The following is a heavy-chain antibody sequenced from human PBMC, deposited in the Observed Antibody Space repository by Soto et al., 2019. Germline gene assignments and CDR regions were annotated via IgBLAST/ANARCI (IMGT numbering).Heavy chain of an antibody. Sequence: KPSETLSLTCAVYGGSFSGYYWSWIRQPPGKGLEWIGEINHSGSTNYNPSLKSRVTISVDTSKNQFSLKLSSVTAADTAVYYCAREMNYYDSSGYPVGPYYFDYWGQGTLVTVSS. CDR2: INHSGST. D-gene: IGHD3-22*01. CDR3: AREMNYYDSSGYPVGPYYFDY. CDR1: GGSFSGYY. J-gene: IGHJ4*02. V-gene: IGHV4-34*01.